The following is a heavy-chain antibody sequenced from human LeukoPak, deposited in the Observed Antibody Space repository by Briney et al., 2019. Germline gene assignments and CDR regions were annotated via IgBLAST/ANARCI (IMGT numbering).Heavy chain of an antibody. CDR2: ISSTSSFI. V-gene: IGHV3-21*01. J-gene: IGHJ3*02. CDR3: ARPENLGAPHVDDAFDI. Sequence: GGSLRLSCAASGFTFSTYSMNWVRQAPGKGLEWVSSISSTSSFIYYADSVKGRFTISRDNAKNSLYLQMNSLRAEDTAVYYCARPENLGAPHVDDAFDIWGQGTMVTASS. CDR1: GFTFSTYS. D-gene: IGHD1-26*01.